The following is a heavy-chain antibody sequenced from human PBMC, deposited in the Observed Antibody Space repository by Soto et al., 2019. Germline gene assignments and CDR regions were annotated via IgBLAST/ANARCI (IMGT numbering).Heavy chain of an antibody. CDR1: GFTFSSYW. D-gene: IGHD2-2*01. V-gene: IGHV3-7*03. CDR3: ARVMDGYIVVVPAAARPVSGYSGYETYYYYYGMDV. J-gene: IGHJ6*02. Sequence: QPGGSLRLSCAASGFTFSSYWMSWVRQAPGKGLEWVANTKQDGSEKYYVDSVKGRFTISRDNAKNSLYLQMNSLRAEDTAVYYCARVMDGYIVVVPAAARPVSGYSGYETYYYYYGMDVWGQGTTVTVSS. CDR2: TKQDGSEK.